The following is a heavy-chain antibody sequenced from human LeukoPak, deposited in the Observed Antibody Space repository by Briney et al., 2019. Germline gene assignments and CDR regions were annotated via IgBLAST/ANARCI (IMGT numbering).Heavy chain of an antibody. J-gene: IGHJ4*02. CDR3: ARVLGYCSSTSCYLFDY. CDR1: GYTFTGYY. D-gene: IGHD2-2*01. CDR2: ISPNSGGT. Sequence: ASVKVSCKASGYTFTGYYMHWVRQAPGQGLEWMGWISPNSGGTNYAQKFQGRVTITRDTSMSTAYMELSRLRSDDTAVCYCARVLGYCSSTSCYLFDYWGQGTLVTVSS. V-gene: IGHV1-2*02.